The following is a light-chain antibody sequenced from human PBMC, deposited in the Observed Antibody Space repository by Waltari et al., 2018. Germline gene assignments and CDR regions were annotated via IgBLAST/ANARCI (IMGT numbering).Light chain of an antibody. CDR3: QKYDSAPYT. V-gene: IGKV1-27*01. CDR1: KGIKNY. Sequence: DMQMTQSPSYLSSSIGDRVTITCRAIKGIKNYGALYQQMAGKVPKLLISGESSLEAGVPPRFSCSGSGTDFTLTIISLQPEDVATYYCQKYDSAPYTFRQGTQLEIK. CDR2: GES. J-gene: IGKJ2*01.